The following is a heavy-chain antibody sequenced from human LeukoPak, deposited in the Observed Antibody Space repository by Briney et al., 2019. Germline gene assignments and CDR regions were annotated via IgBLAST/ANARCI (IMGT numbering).Heavy chain of an antibody. V-gene: IGHV1-24*01. Sequence: GASVKVSCKVSGYTLTELSMHWVRQAPGKGLEWMGGFDPEDGETIYAQKFQGRVTMTEDTSTDTAYMELSSLRSEDAAVYYCATVHCSGGSCPRDYYGMDVWGQGTTVTVSS. CDR2: FDPEDGET. CDR3: ATVHCSGGSCPRDYYGMDV. D-gene: IGHD2-15*01. CDR1: GYTLTELS. J-gene: IGHJ6*02.